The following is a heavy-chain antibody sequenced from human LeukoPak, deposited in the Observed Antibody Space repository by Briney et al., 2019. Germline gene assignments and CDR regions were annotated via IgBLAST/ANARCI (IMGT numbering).Heavy chain of an antibody. CDR1: GFTVSSNY. Sequence: GGSLRLSCAASGFTVSSNYMSWVRQAPGKGLEGVSVIYSGGSTYYADSVKGRFTISRDNSKNTLYLQMNSLRAEDTAVYYCAKGTSWINPYFYMDVWGKGTTVTVSS. CDR3: AKGTSWINPYFYMDV. J-gene: IGHJ6*03. V-gene: IGHV3-53*01. CDR2: IYSGGST. D-gene: IGHD2-2*01.